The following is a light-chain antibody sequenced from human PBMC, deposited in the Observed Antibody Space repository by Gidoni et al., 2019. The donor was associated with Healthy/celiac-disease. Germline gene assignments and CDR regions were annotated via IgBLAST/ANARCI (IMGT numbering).Light chain of an antibody. CDR3: QQYNSYSCS. CDR2: KAS. V-gene: IGKV1-5*03. J-gene: IGKJ2*04. Sequence: DIQMNQSPSTLSASVGDRVTITCRASQSISSWLAWYQQKPGKAPKLLIYKASSLESGVPSRFSCSGSGTEFTLTISSLQPDDFATYYCQQYNSYSCSFGQGTKLEIK. CDR1: QSISSW.